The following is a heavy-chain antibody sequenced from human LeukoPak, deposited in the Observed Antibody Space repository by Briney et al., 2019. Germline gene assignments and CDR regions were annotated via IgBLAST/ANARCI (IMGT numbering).Heavy chain of an antibody. D-gene: IGHD6-19*01. Sequence: PGGSLRLSCAASGFTSGFTFSDSAMCWVRQAPGKGLEWVSAMTEGPGRKLYADSVKGRFNIYRDNSRNTLYLEMNSLRAEDTAVYYCARGYSSGWYYFDYWGQGTLVTVSS. J-gene: IGHJ4*02. CDR2: MTEGPGRK. CDR1: GFTFSDSA. CDR3: ARGYSSGWYYFDY. V-gene: IGHV3-23*01.